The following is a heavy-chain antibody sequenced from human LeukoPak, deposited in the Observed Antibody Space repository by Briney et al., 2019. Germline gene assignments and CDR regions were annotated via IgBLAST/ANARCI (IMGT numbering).Heavy chain of an antibody. V-gene: IGHV3-7*01. CDR3: ARDLFHCSSTSCYGRWYYFDY. D-gene: IGHD2-2*01. CDR1: GFTFSSYW. J-gene: IGHJ4*02. CDR2: IKQDGSEK. Sequence: GGSLRLSCAASGFTFSSYWMSWVRQAPGKGLEWVANIKQDGSEKYYVDSVRGRFTISRDNAKNSLYLQMNSLRAEDTVVYYCARDLFHCSSTSCYGRWYYFDYWGQGTLVTVSS.